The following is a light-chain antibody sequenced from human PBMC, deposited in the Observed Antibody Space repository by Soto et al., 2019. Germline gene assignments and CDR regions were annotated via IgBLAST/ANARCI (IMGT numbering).Light chain of an antibody. CDR2: GAS. CDR3: QQYTDT. J-gene: IGKJ4*01. V-gene: IGKV3-20*01. CDR1: QSVSSSY. Sequence: EIVLTQSPGTLSLSPGERATLSCRASQSVSSSYLAWYQQKPGQAPRLLIYGASNRATGIPDRFSGSGSGTDFTLTISRLEPEDFAVYYCQQYTDTFGGGTKVEIK.